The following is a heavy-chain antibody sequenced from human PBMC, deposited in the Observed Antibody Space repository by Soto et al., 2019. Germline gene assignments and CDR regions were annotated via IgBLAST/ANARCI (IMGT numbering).Heavy chain of an antibody. CDR3: ARELVVVVDERGDYYSLDV. V-gene: IGHV3-53*01. D-gene: IGHD2-15*01. CDR2: IYSGDDSTT. CDR1: GFSVSTNY. J-gene: IGHJ6*04. Sequence: EVQLVVSGGGFIQPGGSLRLSCAASGFSVSTNYKSWVRQAPGKGLEWVTVIYSGDDSTTYYADSVKGRFTVSRDNSKNTLYHQMNRLRSEDTAVYYCARELVVVVDERGDYYSLDVWANGTTVTVSS.